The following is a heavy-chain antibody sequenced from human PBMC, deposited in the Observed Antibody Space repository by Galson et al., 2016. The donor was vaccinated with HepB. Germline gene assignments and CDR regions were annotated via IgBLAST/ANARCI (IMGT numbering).Heavy chain of an antibody. J-gene: IGHJ6*02. CDR3: TRVGYRLWFGAPIKDYGMDV. D-gene: IGHD3-10*01. CDR1: GFTFSDSA. CDR2: IRSKSNNYAT. V-gene: IGHV3-73*01. Sequence: SLRLSCAASGFTFSDSAMHWVRLASGKGLEWVGRIRSKSNNYATAYAASVKGRFTISRDDSKRMAFLQMNSLKTEDTAVYYCTRVGYRLWFGAPIKDYGMDVWGQGTTVTVSS.